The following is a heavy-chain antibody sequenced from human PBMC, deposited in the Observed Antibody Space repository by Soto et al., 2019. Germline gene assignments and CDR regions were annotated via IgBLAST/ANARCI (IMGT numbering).Heavy chain of an antibody. V-gene: IGHV3-23*01. CDR1: GFTFSDYA. Sequence: EVQLLESGGGLVQRGGSLRLSCAAFGFTFSDYAMTWVRQAPGKGLEWVSVISASAGITDYADSVKGRVTISRDNFNNPLYLQMTSLRVEDTAVYYCAKVGRITTVVSHFDFCGRGALVIVSS. CDR2: ISASAGIT. D-gene: IGHD4-17*01. J-gene: IGHJ4*01. CDR3: AKVGRITTVVSHFDF.